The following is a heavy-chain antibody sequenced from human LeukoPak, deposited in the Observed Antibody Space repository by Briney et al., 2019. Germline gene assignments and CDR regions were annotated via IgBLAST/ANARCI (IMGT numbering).Heavy chain of an antibody. CDR1: GYTPTNYD. D-gene: IGHD3-22*01. J-gene: IGHJ3*01. CDR2: INPNSGET. V-gene: IGHV1-8*03. CDR3: ARGRHGRQTVVVIPDAFDL. Sequence: ASVKVSCKTSGYTPTNYDINWVRQATGQGLEWMGWINPNSGETVYAQKFQGRVTITRNTSIGTAYVELSGLRSDDTAVYYCARGRHGRQTVVVIPDAFDLWGQGTMVTVSS.